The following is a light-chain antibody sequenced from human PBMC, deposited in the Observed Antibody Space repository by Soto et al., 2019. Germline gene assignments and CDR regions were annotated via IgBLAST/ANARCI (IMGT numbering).Light chain of an antibody. V-gene: IGLV2-14*01. CDR1: NSDVGGYNF. CDR3: SSYTSSTTWV. CDR2: EVS. J-gene: IGLJ3*02. Sequence: QSVLTQPASVSGSPGQSITISCTGTNSDVGGYNFVSWYQQYPGRAPKVMIYEVSNRPSGVSNRFSGSKSGNTASLTISGLQADDEADYYCSSYTSSTTWVFGGGTKLTVL.